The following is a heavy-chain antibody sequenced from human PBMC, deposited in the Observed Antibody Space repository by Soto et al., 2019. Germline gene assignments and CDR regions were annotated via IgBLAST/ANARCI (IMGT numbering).Heavy chain of an antibody. Sequence: GGSLRLSCAASGFTFSSYAMHWVRQAPGKGLEWVAVISYDGSNKYYADSVKGQFTISRDNSKNTLYLQMNSLRAEDTAVYYCARSNYYDSSGYLLRPFDIWGQGTMVTVSS. V-gene: IGHV3-30-3*01. CDR2: ISYDGSNK. D-gene: IGHD3-22*01. CDR1: GFTFSSYA. CDR3: ARSNYYDSSGYLLRPFDI. J-gene: IGHJ3*02.